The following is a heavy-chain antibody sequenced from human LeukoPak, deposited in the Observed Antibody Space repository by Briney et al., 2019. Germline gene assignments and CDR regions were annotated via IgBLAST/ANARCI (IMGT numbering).Heavy chain of an antibody. V-gene: IGHV3-23*01. CDR2: ISGSGGST. J-gene: IGHJ4*02. D-gene: IGHD6-13*01. CDR3: AKEEEAAAGPFADY. CDR1: GFTFSSYA. Sequence: GGSLRLSCAASGFTFSSYAMSWVRQAPGKGLEWVSAISGSGGSTYYADSVKGRFTISRDDSKNTLYLQINSLRAEDTAVYYCAKEEEAAAGPFADYWGQGTLVTVSS.